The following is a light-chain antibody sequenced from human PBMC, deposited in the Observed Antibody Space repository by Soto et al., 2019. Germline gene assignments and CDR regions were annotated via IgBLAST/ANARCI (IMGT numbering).Light chain of an antibody. CDR2: GNS. J-gene: IGLJ2*01. CDR1: SSNIGAGYD. V-gene: IGLV1-40*01. Sequence: QTVVTQPPSVSGAPGQRVTISCTGSSSNIGAGYDVHWYQQLPGTAPKLLIYGNSNRPSGVPDRFSGSKSGTSASLAITGLQAEDEADEYCQSYDSSLSGSVFGGGTKLTVL. CDR3: QSYDSSLSGSV.